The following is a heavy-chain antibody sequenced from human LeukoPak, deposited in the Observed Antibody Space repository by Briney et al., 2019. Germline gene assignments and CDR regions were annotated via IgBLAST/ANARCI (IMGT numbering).Heavy chain of an antibody. CDR1: GGSISSGFYY. J-gene: IGHJ3*02. Sequence: PSETLSLTCTVSGGSISSGFYYWSWIRQPAGKGLEWIGRIYASGSTNYNPSLKSRVTISVDTSKNQFSLKLSSVTAADTAVYYCARERNYYDSSGYSGAFDIWGQGTMVTVSS. D-gene: IGHD3-22*01. V-gene: IGHV4-61*02. CDR2: IYASGST. CDR3: ARERNYYDSSGYSGAFDI.